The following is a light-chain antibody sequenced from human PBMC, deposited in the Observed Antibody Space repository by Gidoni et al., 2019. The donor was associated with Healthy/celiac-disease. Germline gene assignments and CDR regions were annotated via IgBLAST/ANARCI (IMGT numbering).Light chain of an antibody. CDR2: GKS. Sequence: QSVLTQPPSVSGAPGQRVTISCTGSSSNIGAGYDVHWYQQRPGTAPKLLIYGKSNRPSGVPDRFSGSKSGTSASLAITGRQAEDEADDYCQSYDSRLRVVFGGGTKLTGL. CDR3: QSYDSRLRVV. J-gene: IGLJ2*01. CDR1: SSNIGAGYD. V-gene: IGLV1-40*01.